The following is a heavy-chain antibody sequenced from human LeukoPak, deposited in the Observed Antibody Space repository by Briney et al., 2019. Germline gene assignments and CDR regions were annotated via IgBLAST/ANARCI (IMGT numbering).Heavy chain of an antibody. CDR1: GFTFSSYS. Sequence: RPGGSLRLSCAASGFTFSSYSMNWVRQAPGKGLEGVANVRQDGSEKYYVDSVKGQFTISRDNAKNSLYLQMNSLRAEDTAVYYCASRFYGSGSYSDWGQGTLVTVSS. CDR2: VRQDGSEK. V-gene: IGHV3-7*01. D-gene: IGHD3-10*01. CDR3: ASRFYGSGSYSD. J-gene: IGHJ4*02.